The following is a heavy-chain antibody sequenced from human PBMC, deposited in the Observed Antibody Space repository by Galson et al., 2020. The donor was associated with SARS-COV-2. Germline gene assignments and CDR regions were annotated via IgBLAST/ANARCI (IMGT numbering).Heavy chain of an antibody. D-gene: IGHD6-13*01. CDR3: AKDIFEDIAAAGWFDP. V-gene: IGHV3-9*01. CDR2: ISWNSGSI. J-gene: IGHJ5*02. Sequence: SLRLSCAASGFTFISYSMNWVRQAPGKGLEWVSGISWNSGSIGYADSVKGRFTISRDNAKNSLYLQMNSLRAEDTALYYCAKDIFEDIAAAGWFDPWGQGTLVTVSS. CDR1: GFTFISYS.